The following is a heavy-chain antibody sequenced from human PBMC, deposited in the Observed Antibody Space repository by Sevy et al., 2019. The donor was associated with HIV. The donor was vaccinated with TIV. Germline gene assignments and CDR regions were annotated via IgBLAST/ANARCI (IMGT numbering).Heavy chain of an antibody. Sequence: GSLRLSCAASGFTFSTYSMTWVRQAPRKGLEWVSAISDTGTSTYYTDSVEGRFTISRDNSKSTLFLHMNSLRAEDTALYYCAKVAGDFPHFDFWGLGTLVTVSS. D-gene: IGHD7-27*01. CDR1: GFTFSTYS. CDR2: ISDTGTST. V-gene: IGHV3-23*01. CDR3: AKVAGDFPHFDF. J-gene: IGHJ4*02.